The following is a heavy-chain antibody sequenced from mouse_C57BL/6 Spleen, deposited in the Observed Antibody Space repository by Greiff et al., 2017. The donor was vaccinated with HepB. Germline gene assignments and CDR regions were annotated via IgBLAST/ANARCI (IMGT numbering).Heavy chain of an antibody. V-gene: IGHV5-17*01. CDR1: GFTFSDYG. J-gene: IGHJ2*01. CDR3: ARVLTGPYYFDY. CDR2: ISSGSSTI. D-gene: IGHD4-1*01. Sequence: EVKLMESGGGLVKPGGSLKLSCAASGFTFSDYGMHWVRQAPEKGLEWVAYISSGSSTIYYADTVKGRFTISRDNAKNTLFLQMTSLRSEDTAMYYCARVLTGPYYFDYWGQGTTLTVSS.